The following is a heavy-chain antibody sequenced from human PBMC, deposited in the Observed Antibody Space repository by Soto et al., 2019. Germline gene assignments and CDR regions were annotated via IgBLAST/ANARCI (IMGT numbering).Heavy chain of an antibody. CDR1: GFTFGTFA. V-gene: IGHV3-23*03. J-gene: IGHJ4*02. D-gene: IGHD7-27*01. Sequence: EVQLLESGGGLVQPGGSLRLSCAASGFTFGTFAMNWVRQPPGKGLEWVSGIYGDSSGTFYADSVKGRFTISRDNYKNTLYLQMNSLRAEDTAVYYCAKDVRTDGHWDIDYWGQGTLVTVSS. CDR2: IYGDSSGT. CDR3: AKDVRTDGHWDIDY.